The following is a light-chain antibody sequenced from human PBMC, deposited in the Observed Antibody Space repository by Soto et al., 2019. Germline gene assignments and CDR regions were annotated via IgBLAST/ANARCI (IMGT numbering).Light chain of an antibody. V-gene: IGLV1-44*01. J-gene: IGLJ2*01. Sequence: QSVLTQPPSASGTPGQRVTISCSGSSSNIGSNTVNWYQQLPGTAPKLLIYSNNQRPSGVPDRFSGSKSGTSASLAISGLQSGDEADYDCAAWDDSLNGPHVVFGGGTQLTVL. CDR1: SSNIGSNT. CDR3: AAWDDSLNGPHVV. CDR2: SNN.